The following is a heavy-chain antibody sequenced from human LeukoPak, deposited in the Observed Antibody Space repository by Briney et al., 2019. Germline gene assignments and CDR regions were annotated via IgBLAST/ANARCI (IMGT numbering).Heavy chain of an antibody. V-gene: IGHV4-4*02. CDR3: ARRLRLGELSSLYFDY. Sequence: PSETLSLTCAVSGGSISSSNWWSWVRQPPGKGLEWIGEIYHSGSTNYNPSLKSRVTISVDKSKNQFSLKLSSVTAADTAVYYCARRLRLGELSSLYFDYWGQGTLVTVSS. CDR1: GGSISSSNW. D-gene: IGHD3-16*02. CDR2: IYHSGST. J-gene: IGHJ4*02.